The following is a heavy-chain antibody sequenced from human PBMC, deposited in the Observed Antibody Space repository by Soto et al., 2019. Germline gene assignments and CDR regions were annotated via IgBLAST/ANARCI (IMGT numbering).Heavy chain of an antibody. J-gene: IGHJ3*02. V-gene: IGHV3-21*01. Sequence: GGSLRLSCAASGFTFSSYSMNWVRQAPGKGLEWFSSISSSSSYIYYADSVKGRFTISRDNAKNSLYLQMNSLRAEDTAVYYCARDIAAAEGDAFDIWGQGTMVTVSS. D-gene: IGHD6-13*01. CDR2: ISSSSSYI. CDR3: ARDIAAAEGDAFDI. CDR1: GFTFSSYS.